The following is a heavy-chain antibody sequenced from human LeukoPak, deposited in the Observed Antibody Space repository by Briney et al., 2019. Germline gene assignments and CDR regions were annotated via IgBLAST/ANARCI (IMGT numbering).Heavy chain of an antibody. CDR2: INPNTGDR. J-gene: IGHJ4*02. CDR1: GYTFTNYH. D-gene: IGHD2-21*02. CDR3: ARTTSSTASGYDY. V-gene: IGHV1-8*03. Sequence: ASVKVSCKASGYTFTNYHINWVRQAPGQGLEWMGWINPNTGDRGYAQKFQGRVSITSDTSISTAYVELGSPRSEDTAVYFCARTTSSTASGYDYWGQGTLVTVSS.